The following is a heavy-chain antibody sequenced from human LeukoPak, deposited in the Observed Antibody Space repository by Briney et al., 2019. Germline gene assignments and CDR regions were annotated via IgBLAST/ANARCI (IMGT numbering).Heavy chain of an antibody. CDR1: GYTFTSYA. CDR3: ARDGGVLGVAIWCSLDY. CDR2: ININTGNP. J-gene: IGHJ4*02. Sequence: ASVKVSCKASGYTFTSYAMNWVRQAPGQGLEWMGWININTGNPTYAQGLTGRFVFSLDTSVSTAYLQISSLKAEDTAVYYCARDGGVLGVAIWCSLDYWGQGTLVTVSS. V-gene: IGHV7-4-1*02. D-gene: IGHD3-3*01.